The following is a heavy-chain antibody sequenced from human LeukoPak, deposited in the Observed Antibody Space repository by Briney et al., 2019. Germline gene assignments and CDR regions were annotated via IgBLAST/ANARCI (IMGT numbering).Heavy chain of an antibody. V-gene: IGHV3-11*01. CDR1: GLTFSDSY. CDR3: ARDARNFDY. CDR2: ISGSGSRI. J-gene: IGHJ4*02. Sequence: PGGSLRLSCAASGLTFSDSYMSWIRQAPGKGLEWISYISGSGSRIYYADSVKGRFTISRDNAKRSLYLQMNSLRAEDTAVYYCARDARNFDYRGQGTLVTVSS.